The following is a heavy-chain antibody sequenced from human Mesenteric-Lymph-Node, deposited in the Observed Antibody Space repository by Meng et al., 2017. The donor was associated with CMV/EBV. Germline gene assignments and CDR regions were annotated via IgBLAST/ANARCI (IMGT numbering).Heavy chain of an antibody. CDR1: SVSCGDYS. V-gene: IGHV4-31*02. CDR2: IHYTGST. Sequence: SVSCGDYSWSWSRQHAAKGLEWIGYIHYTGSTYYNPSLKSRIVISIDASKNQFSMKLSSVTAADTAVYYCARVHPITMVRGVIIPYFDSWGQGTLVTVS. J-gene: IGHJ4*02. D-gene: IGHD3-10*01. CDR3: ARVHPITMVRGVIIPYFDS.